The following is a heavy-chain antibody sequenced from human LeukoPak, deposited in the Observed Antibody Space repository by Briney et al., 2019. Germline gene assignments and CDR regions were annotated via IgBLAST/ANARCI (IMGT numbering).Heavy chain of an antibody. V-gene: IGHV3-74*01. D-gene: IGHD6-13*01. CDR3: ARDPSSWNGYFDS. J-gene: IGHJ4*02. CDR2: IDSDGSST. Sequence: GGSLRLSCEASGFTFSSYWMHWVRQAPGKGLVWVSRIDSDGSSTSYADSGKGRFTISRDNAKNTVYLQMNSLRADDTAVYYCARDPSSWNGYFDSWGQGTLVTVSS. CDR1: GFTFSSYW.